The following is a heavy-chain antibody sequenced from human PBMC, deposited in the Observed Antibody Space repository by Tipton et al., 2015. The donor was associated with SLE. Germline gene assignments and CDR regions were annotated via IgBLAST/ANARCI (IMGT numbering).Heavy chain of an antibody. CDR1: GYSISSGYY. J-gene: IGHJ3*02. V-gene: IGHV4-38-2*02. D-gene: IGHD7-27*01. CDR3: ARAELGSDAFDI. CDR2: IYHSGST. Sequence: TLSLTCTVSGYSISSGYYWGWIRQPPGKGLEWIGSIYHSGSTHYNPSLKSRVTISVDTSKNQFSLKLSSVTAADTAVYYCARAELGSDAFDIWGQGTMVTVSS.